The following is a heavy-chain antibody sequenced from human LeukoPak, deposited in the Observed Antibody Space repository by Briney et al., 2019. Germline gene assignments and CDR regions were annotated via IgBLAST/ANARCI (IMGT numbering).Heavy chain of an antibody. D-gene: IGHD3-22*01. J-gene: IGHJ3*02. Sequence: SETLSLTCTVSGDSIGSHYWSWIRQPPGKGLEWIGYIFYVGSTNYNPSLKSRVTISVDTSKNQFSLMLNSVTAADTAVYYCARDYYDSRGEAFDIWGQGTMVTVSS. CDR3: ARDYYDSRGEAFDI. V-gene: IGHV4-59*11. CDR2: IFYVGST. CDR1: GDSIGSHY.